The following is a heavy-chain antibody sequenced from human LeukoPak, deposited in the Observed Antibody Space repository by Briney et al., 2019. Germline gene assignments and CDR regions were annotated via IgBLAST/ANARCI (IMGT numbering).Heavy chain of an antibody. V-gene: IGHV3-66*01. Sequence: GGSLRLSCAASGFTVSNNYMSWVRQAPGKGLEWVSVIYNDGSASYADSVKGRFTISRDNSRNTLYLEMNSLRAEDTAVYYCAKDSEDGYYWAPFDYWGQGTLVTVSS. D-gene: IGHD5-24*01. CDR2: IYNDGSA. CDR1: GFTVSNNY. J-gene: IGHJ4*02. CDR3: AKDSEDGYYWAPFDY.